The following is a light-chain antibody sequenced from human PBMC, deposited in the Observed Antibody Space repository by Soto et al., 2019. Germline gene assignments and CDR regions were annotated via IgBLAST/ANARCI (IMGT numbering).Light chain of an antibody. V-gene: IGKV1-5*03. CDR1: QSVDVW. Sequence: DIQMTQSPSTLSASVGDRVTITCRASQSVDVWLAWYQQKPGKAPKVMIYMASSLQSGLPSRFSGSGSGTEFTLTISSLQPDDFATYYCQHYKTYWTFGQGTKVEIK. CDR3: QHYKTYWT. J-gene: IGKJ1*01. CDR2: MAS.